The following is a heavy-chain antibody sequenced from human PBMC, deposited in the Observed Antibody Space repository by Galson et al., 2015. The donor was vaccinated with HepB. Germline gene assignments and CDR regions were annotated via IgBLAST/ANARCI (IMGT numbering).Heavy chain of an antibody. CDR1: GFTFSSYW. CDR2: INSDGSTT. Sequence: LRLSCAASGFTFSSYWMHWVRQAPGKGLVWVSRINSDGSTTRYADSVKGRFTISRDNAKNTLYLQMNSLRAEDTAVYYCARDVQNSNWFDPWGQGTLVTVSS. CDR3: ARDVQNSNWFDP. V-gene: IGHV3-74*01. J-gene: IGHJ5*02. D-gene: IGHD1-1*01.